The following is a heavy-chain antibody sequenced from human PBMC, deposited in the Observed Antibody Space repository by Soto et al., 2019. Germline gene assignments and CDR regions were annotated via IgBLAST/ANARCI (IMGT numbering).Heavy chain of an antibody. Sequence: ASVKVSCKASGYTFTSYGISWVRQAPGQGLEWMGWISAYNGNTNYAQKLQGRVTMTTDTSTSTAYMELRSLRSDDTAVYYCARGYTYYYDSSGHLFDYWGQGTLVTVSS. CDR2: ISAYNGNT. CDR1: GYTFTSYG. D-gene: IGHD3-22*01. CDR3: ARGYTYYYDSSGHLFDY. V-gene: IGHV1-18*04. J-gene: IGHJ4*02.